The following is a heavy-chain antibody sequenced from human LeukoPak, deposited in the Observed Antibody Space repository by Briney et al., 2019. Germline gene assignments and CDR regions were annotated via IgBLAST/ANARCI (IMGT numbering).Heavy chain of an antibody. Sequence: ASVKVSCKASGYTFTSYYMHWVRQAPGQGLEWMGWISAYNGNTNYAQKLQGRVTMTTDTSTSTAYMELRSLRSDDTAVYYCARGYSGYDEDSSSWFDPWGQGTLVTVSS. CDR3: ARGYSGYDEDSSSWFDP. CDR2: ISAYNGNT. CDR1: GYTFTSYY. J-gene: IGHJ5*02. D-gene: IGHD5-12*01. V-gene: IGHV1-18*04.